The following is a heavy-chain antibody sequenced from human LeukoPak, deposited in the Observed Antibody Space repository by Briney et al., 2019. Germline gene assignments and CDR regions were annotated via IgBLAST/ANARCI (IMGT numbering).Heavy chain of an antibody. CDR2: IYSDNT. D-gene: IGHD4/OR15-4a*01. J-gene: IGHJ4*02. Sequence: GGSLRLSCAASGFTFKNYAMYWVRQAPGKGLEWVSFIYSDNTHYSDSVKGRFTISRDNSKNTLYLQMNSLRAEDTAVYYCARRAGAYSHPYDYWGQGTLVTVSS. CDR3: ARRAGAYSHPYDY. V-gene: IGHV3-53*01. CDR1: GFTFKNYA.